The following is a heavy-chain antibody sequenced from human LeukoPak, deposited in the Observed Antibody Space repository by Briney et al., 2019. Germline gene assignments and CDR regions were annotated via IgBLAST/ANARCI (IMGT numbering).Heavy chain of an antibody. CDR1: GFTFSNFG. Sequence: PGGSLRLSCAASGFTFSNFGMHWVRQAPGKGLEWVAFIRHDGSNKYYADSVKGRFTISRDNAKNSLYLQMNSLRAEDTAVYYCARVLRWLLLFDYWGQGTLVTVSS. CDR3: ARVLRWLLLFDY. CDR2: IRHDGSNK. D-gene: IGHD3-22*01. V-gene: IGHV3-30*02. J-gene: IGHJ4*02.